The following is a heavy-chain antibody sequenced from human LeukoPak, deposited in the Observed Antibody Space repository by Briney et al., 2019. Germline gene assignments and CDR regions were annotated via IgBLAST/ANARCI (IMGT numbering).Heavy chain of an antibody. CDR1: GGTFSSYA. D-gene: IGHD1-26*01. Sequence: GASVKVSCKASGGTFSSYAISWVRQAPGQGLEWMGGIIPIFGTANYAQKFQGRVTITTDESPSRAYMELSSLRSEDTAVYYCARYSLVGANDPNFDYWGQGTLVTVSS. CDR2: IIPIFGTA. V-gene: IGHV1-69*05. CDR3: ARYSLVGANDPNFDY. J-gene: IGHJ4*02.